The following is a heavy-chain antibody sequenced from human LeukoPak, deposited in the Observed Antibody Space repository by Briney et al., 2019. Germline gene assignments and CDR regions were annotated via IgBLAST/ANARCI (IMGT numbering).Heavy chain of an antibody. CDR2: IYNSGSST. Sequence: SENLSLTCTVSGGSISIYYWNWIRQPPGKGLEWIGYIYNSGSSTIYNPSLKSRVTISVDTSKNQFSLRLSSVTAADTAVYFCVRDRELTYWGQGTLVTVSS. V-gene: IGHV4-59*01. CDR3: VRDRELTY. CDR1: GGSISIYY. J-gene: IGHJ4*02. D-gene: IGHD3-10*01.